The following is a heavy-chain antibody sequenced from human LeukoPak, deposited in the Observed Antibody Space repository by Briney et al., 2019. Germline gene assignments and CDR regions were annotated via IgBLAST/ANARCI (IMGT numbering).Heavy chain of an antibody. D-gene: IGHD6-13*01. Sequence: GGSLRLSCAASGFTFSNYAMIWVRQAPGKGLEWVSSISSSSSYIYYADSVKGRFTISRDNAKNSLYLQMNSLRAEDTAVYYCASSSWYGALDYWGQGTLVTVSS. CDR1: GFTFSNYA. J-gene: IGHJ4*02. V-gene: IGHV3-21*01. CDR2: ISSSSSYI. CDR3: ASSSWYGALDY.